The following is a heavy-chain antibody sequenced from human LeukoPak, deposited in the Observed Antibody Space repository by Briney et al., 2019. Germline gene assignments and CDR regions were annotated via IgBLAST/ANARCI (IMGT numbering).Heavy chain of an antibody. CDR3: ARGGFSSSWYISRDY. D-gene: IGHD6-13*01. CDR1: AFTFRSYW. CDR2: IKEDGSEK. J-gene: IGHJ4*02. Sequence: GGSLRLSCAASAFTFRSYWMTWVRQAPGKGLEWVANIKEDGSEKYYVDSVKGRFTISRDNAKNSLYLQMDSLRVEDTAVYYCARGGFSSSWYISRDYWGQGTLVTVSS. V-gene: IGHV3-7*01.